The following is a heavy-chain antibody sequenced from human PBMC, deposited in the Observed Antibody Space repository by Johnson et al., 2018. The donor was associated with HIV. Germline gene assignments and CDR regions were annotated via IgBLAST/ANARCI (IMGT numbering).Heavy chain of an antibody. J-gene: IGHJ3*02. CDR2: ISYDGSNK. D-gene: IGHD2-21*02. CDR3: AREEAYCGGDCYSAFDI. Sequence: QVQLMESGGGLVQPGRSLRLSCTTSGFSFGDYAMSWFRQAPGKGLEWVAVISYDGSNKYYADSVKGRFTISRDNSKNTLHLQMNGLRAGDTAVYYCAREEAYCGGDCYSAFDIWGQGTMVTVSS. V-gene: IGHV3-30-3*01. CDR1: GFSFGDYA.